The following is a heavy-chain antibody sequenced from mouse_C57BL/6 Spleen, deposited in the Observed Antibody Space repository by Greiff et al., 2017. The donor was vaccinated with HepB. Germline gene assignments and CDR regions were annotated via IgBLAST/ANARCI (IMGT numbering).Heavy chain of an antibody. Sequence: EVKVVESGGGLVKPGGSLKLSCAASGFTFSDYGMHWVRQAPEKGLEWVAYISSGSSTIYYADTVKGRFTISRDNAKNTLFLQMTSLRSEDTAMYYCARRAPRNYFDYWGQGTTRTVSS. J-gene: IGHJ2*01. V-gene: IGHV5-17*01. CDR2: ISSGSSTI. CDR1: GFTFSDYG. CDR3: ARRAPRNYFDY. D-gene: IGHD3-1*01.